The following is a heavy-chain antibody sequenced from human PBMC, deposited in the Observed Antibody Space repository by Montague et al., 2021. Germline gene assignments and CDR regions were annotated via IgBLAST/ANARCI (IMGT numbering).Heavy chain of an antibody. V-gene: IGHV4-61*01. CDR1: GGSVSTGNYY. CDR2: IYYTGSS. Sequence: SETRSLTCNVSGGSVSTGNYYWTWIRQPPGKELEWIGYIYYTGSSKYNPSLESRVTISISTSKKQFTLKLSSVTAADTAVYYCARGQWLAPYYLDSWGQGTLVTVSS. D-gene: IGHD6-19*01. J-gene: IGHJ4*02. CDR3: ARGQWLAPYYLDS.